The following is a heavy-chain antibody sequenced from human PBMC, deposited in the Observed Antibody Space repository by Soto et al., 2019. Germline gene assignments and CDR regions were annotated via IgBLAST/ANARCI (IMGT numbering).Heavy chain of an antibody. Sequence: SETLSLTCTVSGGSLSSGGYYWSWIRQQAGKGLEWIAYIYYSGSTNYNPSLKSRVTISADTSKNQFSLKLSSVTAAGTAVYYCALLNEDFRYGMDVWGQGTTVTVSS. CDR3: ALLNEDFRYGMDV. J-gene: IGHJ6*02. D-gene: IGHD1-1*01. CDR1: GGSLSSGGYY. V-gene: IGHV4-61*08. CDR2: IYYSGST.